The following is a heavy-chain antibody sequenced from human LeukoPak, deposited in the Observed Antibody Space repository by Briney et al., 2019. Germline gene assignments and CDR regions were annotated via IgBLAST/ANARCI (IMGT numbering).Heavy chain of an antibody. Sequence: GGSLRLSCAASGFTFTNNWMSWVRQAPGKGLEWVSSISDSGDGRFYADSVKGRFTISRDIAENSLYLQMNSLRAEDTAVYYCARDSEGTDTRLFDYWGQGTLVTVSS. D-gene: IGHD2-15*01. CDR2: ISDSGDGR. J-gene: IGHJ4*02. CDR3: ARDSEGTDTRLFDY. CDR1: GFTFTNNW. V-gene: IGHV3-21*01.